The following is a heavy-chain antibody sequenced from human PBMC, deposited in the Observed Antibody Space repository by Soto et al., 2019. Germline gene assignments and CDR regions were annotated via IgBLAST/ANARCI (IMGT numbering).Heavy chain of an antibody. CDR1: GFTFSSYA. CDR2: ISGSGGST. CDR3: AKDASYDYIWGSYRYFDY. V-gene: IGHV3-23*01. D-gene: IGHD3-16*02. J-gene: IGHJ4*02. Sequence: PGGSLRLSCAASGFTFSSYAMSWVRQAPGKGLEWVSAISGSGGSTYYADSVKGRFTISRDNSKNTLYLQMNSLRAEDTAVYYCAKDASYDYIWGSYRYFDYWGQGTLVTVSS.